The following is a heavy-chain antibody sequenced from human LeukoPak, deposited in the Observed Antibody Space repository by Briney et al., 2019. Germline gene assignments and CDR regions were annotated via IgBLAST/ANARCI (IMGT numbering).Heavy chain of an antibody. CDR1: VDIFTGSY. CDR2: MNPNSVNT. Sequence: ASVKISCKASVDIFTGSYIYWVRQAPGHELEWMGWMNPNSVNTGYAQKFQGRVSTTRNTSLTTAHMELRGVRYAATAVYYCARGIVLRYFDWLPVGPRFDPWGQGTLVTVSS. V-gene: IGHV1-8*02. CDR3: ARGIVLRYFDWLPVGPRFDP. J-gene: IGHJ5*02. D-gene: IGHD3-9*01.